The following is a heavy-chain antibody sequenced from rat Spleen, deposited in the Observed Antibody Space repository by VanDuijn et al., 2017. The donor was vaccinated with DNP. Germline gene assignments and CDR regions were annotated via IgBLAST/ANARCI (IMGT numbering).Heavy chain of an antibody. V-gene: IGHV5-20*01. J-gene: IGHJ1*01. CDR2: ISNSGGGT. D-gene: IGHD1-1*01. Sequence: EVQQVESDGGLVQPGRSLKLSCAASGFTFSDYYMAWVRQAPTKGLEWVASISNSGGGTYHRDSVKGRFTISIDNAKSTLYLQVDSLGSEDTATYFCTRDSGDWYFDFWGPGTMVTVSS. CDR3: TRDSGDWYFDF. CDR1: GFTFSDYY.